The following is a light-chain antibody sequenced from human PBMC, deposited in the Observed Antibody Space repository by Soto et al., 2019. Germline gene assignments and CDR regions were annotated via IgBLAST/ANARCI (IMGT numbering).Light chain of an antibody. CDR1: QGIRND. V-gene: IGKV1-6*01. CDR3: LQDYNYPRT. Sequence: AIQMTQSPSSLSASVGDRVTIACRASQGIRNDLGWYQQKPGKAPQLLIYAASSLQSGVPSRFSGSGSGTDFTLTISSLQPEDFAPYYCLQDYNYPRTFGQGTKVDIK. J-gene: IGKJ1*01. CDR2: AAS.